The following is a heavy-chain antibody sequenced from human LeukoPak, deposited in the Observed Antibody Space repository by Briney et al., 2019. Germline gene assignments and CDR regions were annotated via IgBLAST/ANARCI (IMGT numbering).Heavy chain of an antibody. CDR1: GGSISSGSYY. CDR3: SEDHRYCSLCLV. J-gene: IGHJ6*04. V-gene: IGHV4-61*02. D-gene: IGHD1-26*01. CDR2: IYTSGST. Sequence: PSETLSLTCTVSGGSISSGSYYWSWIRQPAGKGLEWIGRIYTSGSTNYNPSLKSRVTISVDTSKNQFSLKLSSAAGGDTAGVYRSEDHRYCSLCLVWAKRTTVTVSS.